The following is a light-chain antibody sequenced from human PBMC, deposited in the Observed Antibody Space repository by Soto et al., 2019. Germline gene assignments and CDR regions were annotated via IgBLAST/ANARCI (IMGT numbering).Light chain of an antibody. Sequence: DVLMTQSPSSLSASVGDRVTITCQASQDINNYLNWYQQKPGKAPKLLIYDASNLETGVTLRFSGSGSGTESTFTISSLQPEDIATYYCQQCDNLPYTFGQGTKLEMK. CDR1: QDINNY. CDR3: QQCDNLPYT. CDR2: DAS. J-gene: IGKJ2*01. V-gene: IGKV1-33*01.